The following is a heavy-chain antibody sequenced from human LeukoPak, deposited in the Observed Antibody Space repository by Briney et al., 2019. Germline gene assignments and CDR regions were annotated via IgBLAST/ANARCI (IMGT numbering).Heavy chain of an antibody. CDR2: IVGNGGDT. Sequence: PGESLRLSCSASAFTFSDYSMTWVRRALGKGLEWVSSIVGNGGDTFYAASVRGRFTVSRDNSKNTLYLQMTSLRADDTAVYYCAKDAISLNGIWDYFDSWGQGTLVTVSS. D-gene: IGHD1-1*01. CDR3: AKDAISLNGIWDYFDS. V-gene: IGHV3-23*01. J-gene: IGHJ4*02. CDR1: AFTFSDYS.